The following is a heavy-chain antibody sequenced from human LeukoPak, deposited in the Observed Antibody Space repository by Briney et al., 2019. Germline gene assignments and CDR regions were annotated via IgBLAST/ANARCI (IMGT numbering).Heavy chain of an antibody. CDR2: INWHGGST. Sequence: RPGGSLRLSCVASGFTFEDYGMSWVRQSAGKGLEWVSSINWHGGSTHYAESVKGRFTISRDNAKNSLFLQMNSLRAEDTALYYCARASYSPYYFDYWGQGTLVTVSS. CDR1: GFTFEDYG. D-gene: IGHD4-11*01. V-gene: IGHV3-20*04. CDR3: ARASYSPYYFDY. J-gene: IGHJ4*02.